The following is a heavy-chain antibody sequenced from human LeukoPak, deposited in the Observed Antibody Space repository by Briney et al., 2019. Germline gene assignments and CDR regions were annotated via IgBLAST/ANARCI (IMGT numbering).Heavy chain of an antibody. CDR3: ARENTRNYRANYGMDV. CDR1: GGSFSGYY. Sequence: SETLSLTCAVYGGSFSGYYWSWIRQPPGKGLEWIGEINHSGSTNYNPSLKSRVTISVDTSKNQFSLKLRSVTAADSAVYYCARENTRNYRANYGMDVWGQGTTVTVSS. V-gene: IGHV4-34*01. J-gene: IGHJ6*02. CDR2: INHSGST. D-gene: IGHD3-16*02.